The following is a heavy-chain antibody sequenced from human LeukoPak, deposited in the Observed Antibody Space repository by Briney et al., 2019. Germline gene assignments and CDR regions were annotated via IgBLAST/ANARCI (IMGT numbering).Heavy chain of an antibody. J-gene: IGHJ4*02. D-gene: IGHD3-22*01. Sequence: GGSLRLSCAASGFTFSSYAMSWVRQAPGKGLEWVSAISGSGGSTYYADSVKGRFTISRDNSKNTLYLQMNSLRAEDTAVYYCAKDDRSDSSGYTDNWGQGTLVTVSS. V-gene: IGHV3-23*01. CDR2: ISGSGGST. CDR1: GFTFSSYA. CDR3: AKDDRSDSSGYTDN.